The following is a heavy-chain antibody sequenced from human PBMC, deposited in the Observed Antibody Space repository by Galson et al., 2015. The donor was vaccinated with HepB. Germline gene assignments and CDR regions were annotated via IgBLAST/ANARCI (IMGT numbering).Heavy chain of an antibody. CDR3: AKILRSDYVPGY. D-gene: IGHD4-17*01. J-gene: IGHJ4*02. Sequence: SLRPSCAASGFTFSSHAMGWVRQAPGEGLEWVSAISSNGGSTYYADSVKGRFTISRDNSKNTLYLQMNSLRAEDTALYYCAKILRSDYVPGYWGQGTLVTVSS. CDR2: ISSNGGST. CDR1: GFTFSSHA. V-gene: IGHV3-23*01.